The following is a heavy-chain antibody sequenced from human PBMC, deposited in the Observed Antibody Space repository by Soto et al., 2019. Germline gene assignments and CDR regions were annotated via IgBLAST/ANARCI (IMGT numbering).Heavy chain of an antibody. CDR3: ARAEIPVAGTPYYFDY. V-gene: IGHV3-30-3*01. Sequence: QVQLVESGGGVVQPGRSLRLSYAASGFTFSSYAMHWVRQAPGKGLEWVAVISYDGSNKYYADSVTGRFTISRDNSKNTLYLQMNSLRAEDTAVYYCARAEIPVAGTPYYFDYWGQGTLVTVSS. CDR2: ISYDGSNK. CDR1: GFTFSSYA. J-gene: IGHJ4*02. D-gene: IGHD6-19*01.